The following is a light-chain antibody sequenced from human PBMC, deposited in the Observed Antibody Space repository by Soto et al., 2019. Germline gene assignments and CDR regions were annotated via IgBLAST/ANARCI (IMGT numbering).Light chain of an antibody. Sequence: DIQLTQSPSFLSASVGDRVTITCRASQGISSYLAWYQQKPGKAPKLLIYAASTLQSGVPSRFSGSGSGTELTLTISILQPDDFATYYCQQLNSYPITFGQGTRLEIK. J-gene: IGKJ5*01. CDR3: QQLNSYPIT. CDR2: AAS. CDR1: QGISSY. V-gene: IGKV1-9*01.